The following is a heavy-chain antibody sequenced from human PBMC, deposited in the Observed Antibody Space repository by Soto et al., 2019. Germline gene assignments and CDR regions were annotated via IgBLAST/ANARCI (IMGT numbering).Heavy chain of an antibody. D-gene: IGHD3-10*01. CDR3: ARDRANSQYSYGSGSYGYFDY. CDR2: ISSSSSYI. V-gene: IGHV3-21*01. Sequence: EVQLVESGGGLVKPGGSLRLSCAASGFTFSSYSMNWVRQAPGKGLEWVSSISSSSSYIYYADSVKGRFTISRDNAKNSLYLQMNSLRAEDTAVYYCARDRANSQYSYGSGSYGYFDYWGQGTLVTVSS. CDR1: GFTFSSYS. J-gene: IGHJ4*02.